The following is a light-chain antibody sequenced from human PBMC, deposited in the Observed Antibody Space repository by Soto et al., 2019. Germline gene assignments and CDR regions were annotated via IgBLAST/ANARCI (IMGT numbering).Light chain of an antibody. V-gene: IGKV3-20*01. CDR1: QSISNNY. Sequence: EIVLTQSPGTVSLSPGERATLSCRASQSISNNYLTWYQQKPGQAPRLLIYRVYNRATGIPDRFSGSGSGTDFTLTTSRLEPEDFAVYFCQQHGSSPWTFGQGTKVEI. CDR3: QQHGSSPWT. CDR2: RVY. J-gene: IGKJ1*01.